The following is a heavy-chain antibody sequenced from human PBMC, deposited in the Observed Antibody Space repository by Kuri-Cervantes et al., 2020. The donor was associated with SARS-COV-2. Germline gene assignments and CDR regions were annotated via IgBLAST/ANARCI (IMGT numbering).Heavy chain of an antibody. V-gene: IGHV4-34*01. CDR1: GGSISGYY. CDR3: ARPGGFLDV. CDR2: INHSGST. J-gene: IGHJ6*04. Sequence: AETLSLTCAVYGGSISGYYWSCIRQPPGKVLAWIGEINHSGSTNYNPSLKSRVTISVDTSQNQFSLKPRSVTTAGTVVYYCARPGGFLDVWGKGTTVTVSS. D-gene: IGHD4-23*01.